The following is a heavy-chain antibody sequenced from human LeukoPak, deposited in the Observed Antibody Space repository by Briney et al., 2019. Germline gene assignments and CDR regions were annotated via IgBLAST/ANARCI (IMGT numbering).Heavy chain of an antibody. D-gene: IGHD3-9*01. V-gene: IGHV1-69*01. CDR1: GGTFSSYA. CDR2: IIPIFGTA. Sequence: SVKVSCKASGGTFSSYAISWVRQAPGQGLEWMGGIIPIFGTANYAQKFQGRVTITADESTGTAYMELSSLRSEDTAVYYCARSRYFDWLSPYYYYGMDVWGKGTTVTVSS. CDR3: ARSRYFDWLSPYYYYGMDV. J-gene: IGHJ6*04.